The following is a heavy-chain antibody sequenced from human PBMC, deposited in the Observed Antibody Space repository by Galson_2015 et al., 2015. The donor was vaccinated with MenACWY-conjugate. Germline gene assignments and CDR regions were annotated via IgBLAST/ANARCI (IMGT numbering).Heavy chain of an antibody. D-gene: IGHD1-26*01. CDR1: GFTFSSYA. J-gene: IGHJ3*02. CDR2: ISYDGSNK. CDR3: ARDRSGSGSYSGVGMGAFDI. Sequence: SLRLSCAASGFTFSSYAMHWVRQAPGKGLEWVAVISYDGSNKYYADSVKGRFTISRDNSKNTLYLQMNSLRAEDTAVYYCARDRSGSGSYSGVGMGAFDIWGQGTMVTVSS. V-gene: IGHV3-30*04.